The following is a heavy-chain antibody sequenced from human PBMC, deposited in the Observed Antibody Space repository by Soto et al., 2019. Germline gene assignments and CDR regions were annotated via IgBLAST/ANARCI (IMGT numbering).Heavy chain of an antibody. CDR3: AKEGAIPGEVDA. Sequence: HLAQSGPEVKRPGASVKISCKASGFIFTDWFMHWVRQAPGQWPECMGIINTSGGNSIYSHKFQYRVTMTRDTSTSTLYVELSSLTSADTAVYYCAKEGAIPGEVDAWGQGTLVTVSS. D-gene: IGHD2-21*01. V-gene: IGHV1-46*01. J-gene: IGHJ1*01. CDR1: GFIFTDWF. CDR2: INTSGGNS.